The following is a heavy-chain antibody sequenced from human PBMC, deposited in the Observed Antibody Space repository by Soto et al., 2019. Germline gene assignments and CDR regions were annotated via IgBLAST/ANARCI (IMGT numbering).Heavy chain of an antibody. Sequence: QVQLQQWGAGLLKPSETLSLTCAVYGGSFSGYYWSWIRQPPGKGLEWIGEINHSGSTNYNPSLKSRVTISVDTSKNQFSLKLSSVTAADTAVYYCARGRFSSAFDIWGQGTMVTVSS. J-gene: IGHJ3*02. CDR2: INHSGST. CDR3: ARGRFSSAFDI. V-gene: IGHV4-34*01. D-gene: IGHD6-6*01. CDR1: GGSFSGYY.